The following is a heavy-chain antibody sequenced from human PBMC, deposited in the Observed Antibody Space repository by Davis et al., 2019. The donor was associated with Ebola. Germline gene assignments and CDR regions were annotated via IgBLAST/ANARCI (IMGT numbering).Heavy chain of an antibody. CDR3: ATLTGDRSDAFDI. V-gene: IGHV1-69*10. CDR1: GYTFTGYY. J-gene: IGHJ3*02. Sequence: SVKVSCKTSGYTFTGYYMHWVRQAPGQGLEWMGGIIPILGIANYAQKFQGRVTITADESTSTAYMELSRLRSDDTAVYYCATLTGDRSDAFDIWGQGTMVTVSS. D-gene: IGHD7-27*01. CDR2: IIPILGIA.